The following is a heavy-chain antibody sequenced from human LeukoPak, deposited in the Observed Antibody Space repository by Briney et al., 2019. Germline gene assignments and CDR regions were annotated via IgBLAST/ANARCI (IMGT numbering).Heavy chain of an antibody. V-gene: IGHV1-46*01. Sequence: ASVKVSCKASGYTFTSYYMHWVRQAPGEGLEWMGIINPTGGSTSYAQKFQGRVTMTRDTSTSTVYMELSSLRSEDTAVYYCARDHYHKIHSVMVTAPDYWGQGTLVIVSS. CDR1: GYTFTSYY. CDR3: ARDHYHKIHSVMVTAPDY. J-gene: IGHJ4*02. D-gene: IGHD2-21*02. CDR2: INPTGGST.